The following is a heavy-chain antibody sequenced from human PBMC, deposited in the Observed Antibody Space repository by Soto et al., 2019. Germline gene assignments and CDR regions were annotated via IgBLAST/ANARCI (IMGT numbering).Heavy chain of an antibody. CDR3: ARGKVVLRFLEWLPRYFDY. V-gene: IGHV4-30-4*01. Sequence: SETLSLTCTVSGGSISSGDYYWSWIRQPPGKGLEWIGYIYYSGSTYYNPSLKSRVTISVDTSKNQFSLKLSSVTAADTAVYYCARGKVVLRFLEWLPRYFDYWGQGTLVTVSS. D-gene: IGHD3-3*01. CDR1: GGSISSGDYY. J-gene: IGHJ4*02. CDR2: IYYSGST.